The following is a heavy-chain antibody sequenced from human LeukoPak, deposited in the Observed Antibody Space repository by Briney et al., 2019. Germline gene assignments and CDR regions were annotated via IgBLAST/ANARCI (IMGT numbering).Heavy chain of an antibody. Sequence: PGGSLRLSCAASGFTFSSYSMNWVRQAPGKGLEWVSSISSSSSYIYYADSVKGRFTISRDNAKNSLYLQMNSLRAEDTAVYYCARESGSGTTLLYYYYYYYMDVWGKGTTVTISS. CDR2: ISSSSSYI. CDR1: GFTFSSYS. V-gene: IGHV3-21*01. J-gene: IGHJ6*03. CDR3: ARESGSGTTLLYYYYYYYMDV. D-gene: IGHD1-26*01.